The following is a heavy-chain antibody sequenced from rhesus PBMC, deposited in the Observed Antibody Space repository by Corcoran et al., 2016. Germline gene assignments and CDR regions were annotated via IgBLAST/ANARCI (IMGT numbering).Heavy chain of an antibody. CDR1: GFSISSGYG. CDR2: IGGNRTST. J-gene: IGHJ4*01. Sequence: QVQLQESGPGLVKPSETLSLTCAVSGFSISSGYGWNWIRQPPGKGLEWIGYIGGNRTSTTRNPSLNSRVTISRDTSKTQVSMKLSSVPAADPPLYYFARGTSYYSGTSYSHPVYWGQGVLVTVSS. CDR3: ARGTSYYSGTSYSHPVY. D-gene: IGHD3-16*01. V-gene: IGHV4-127*01.